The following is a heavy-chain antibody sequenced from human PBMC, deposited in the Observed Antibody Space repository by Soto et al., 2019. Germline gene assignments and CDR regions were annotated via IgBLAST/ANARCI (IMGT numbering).Heavy chain of an antibody. V-gene: IGHV1-46*01. CDR1: GYTFTSYY. CDR2: INPSGGST. Sequence: QVQLVQSGAEVKKPGASVKVSCKASGYTFTSYYMHWVRQAPGQGLEWMGIINPSGGSTSYAQKSQQRVATTGDTSTVTVSMKPRVLRSEERAVYYCAADFTGVVRAGRGWSINWFAPWDQGCLV. D-gene: IGHD6-13*01. J-gene: IGHJ5*02. CDR3: AADFTGVVRAGRGWSINWFAP.